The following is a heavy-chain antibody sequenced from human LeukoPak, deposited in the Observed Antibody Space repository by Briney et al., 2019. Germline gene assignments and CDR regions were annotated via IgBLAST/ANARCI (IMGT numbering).Heavy chain of an antibody. D-gene: IGHD3-22*01. CDR1: GASINNYY. J-gene: IGHJ4*02. CDR2: IYNSGSA. CDR3: ARDDRIWRYFDY. Sequence: SSETLSLTCTVSGASINNYYWSWLRQPPGKGLEWIGYIYNSGSATYNPSLKSRVTISVDTSKNQFSLKLTSVTAADTAVYYCARDDRIWRYFDYWGQGTLVTVSS. V-gene: IGHV4-59*01.